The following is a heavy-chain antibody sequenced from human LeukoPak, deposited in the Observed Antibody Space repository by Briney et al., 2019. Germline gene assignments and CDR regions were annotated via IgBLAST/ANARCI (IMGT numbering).Heavy chain of an antibody. CDR3: ARVDFPDCTNGVCYSDPPRNWFDP. J-gene: IGHJ5*02. V-gene: IGHV1-69*13. CDR2: IIPIFGTA. CDR1: GYTCTSYA. Sequence: SVKVSCKASGYTCTSYAISWVRQALGQGLEWMGGIIPIFGTANYAQKFQGRVTITADESTSTAYMELSSLRSEDTAVYYCARVDFPDCTNGVCYSDPPRNWFDPWGQGTLVTVSS. D-gene: IGHD2-8*01.